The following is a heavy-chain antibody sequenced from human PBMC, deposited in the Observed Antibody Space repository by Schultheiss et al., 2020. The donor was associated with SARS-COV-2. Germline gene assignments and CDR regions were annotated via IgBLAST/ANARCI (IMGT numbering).Heavy chain of an antibody. Sequence: GGSLRLSCAASGFTFSSYAMTWVRQVPGKGLECVSAISGTGRKTYYADSVKGRFTISRDNSKNTVYLQMNSLRAEDTAVYYCARDLFRSGSYSFDFDYWGQGTLVTVSS. CDR3: ARDLFRSGSYSFDFDY. D-gene: IGHD1-26*01. CDR2: ISGTGRKT. J-gene: IGHJ4*02. CDR1: GFTFSSYA. V-gene: IGHV3-23*01.